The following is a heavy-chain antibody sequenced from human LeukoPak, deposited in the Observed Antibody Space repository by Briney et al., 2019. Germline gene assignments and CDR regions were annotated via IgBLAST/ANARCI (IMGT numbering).Heavy chain of an antibody. Sequence: GGSLRLSCAASGFTFDDYAMHWVRQAPGEGLEWVSGISWNSGSIGYADSVKGRFTISRDNAKNSLYLQMNSLRAEDTALYYCAKDKGNQWLGGGWFDPWGQGTLVTVSS. V-gene: IGHV3-9*01. D-gene: IGHD6-19*01. CDR3: AKDKGNQWLGGGWFDP. J-gene: IGHJ5*02. CDR2: ISWNSGSI. CDR1: GFTFDDYA.